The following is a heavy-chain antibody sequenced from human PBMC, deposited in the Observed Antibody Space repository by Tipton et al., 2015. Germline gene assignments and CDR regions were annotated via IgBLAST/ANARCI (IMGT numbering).Heavy chain of an antibody. V-gene: IGHV4-59*01. CDR3: ARASIIQGYYHDSSRYYLFNS. CDR1: SDSISKYY. Sequence: TLSLTCSVSSDSISKYYWSWIRQSPGEGLEWIGYIYYSGSTNYNPSLRSRVAMSMDTSKNQFSLKLSSVIAADTAVYYCARASIIQGYYHDSSRYYLFNSWGQGALVTVSS. CDR2: IYYSGST. D-gene: IGHD3-22*01. J-gene: IGHJ1*01.